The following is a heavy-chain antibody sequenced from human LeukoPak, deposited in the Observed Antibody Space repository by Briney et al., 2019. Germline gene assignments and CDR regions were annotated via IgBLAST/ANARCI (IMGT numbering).Heavy chain of an antibody. J-gene: IGHJ4*02. D-gene: IGHD3-22*01. CDR2: INSDGSTT. Sequence: GRSLRLSCAPARFTFISTYWMHWVRLAPGKGLVWVSRINSDGSTTTYADSVKGRFTISRDNAKNTLYLQMNSLRAEDTAVYYCARGLYPGASGYGGYWGQGTLVTVSS. CDR1: RFTFISTYW. CDR3: ARGLYPGASGYGGY. V-gene: IGHV3-74*01.